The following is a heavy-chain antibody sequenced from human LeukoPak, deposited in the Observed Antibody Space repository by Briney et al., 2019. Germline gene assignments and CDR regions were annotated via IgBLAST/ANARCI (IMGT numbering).Heavy chain of an antibody. CDR1: GYTFTGFF. Sequence: ASVKVSCKTSGYTFTGFFIHWVRQAPGQGLEWMGWINPKSGGSNYAQKFQGRVTMTRDTSISTAYMELSGLRSDDTAVYYCAKASASYYSDGGAPPNRAFDYWGQGTLVNV. CDR3: AKASASYYSDGGAPPNRAFDY. CDR2: INPKSGGS. D-gene: IGHD1-14*01. J-gene: IGHJ4*02. V-gene: IGHV1-2*02.